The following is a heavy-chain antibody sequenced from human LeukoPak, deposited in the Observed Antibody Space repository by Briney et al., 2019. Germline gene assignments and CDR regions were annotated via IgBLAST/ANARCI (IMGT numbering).Heavy chain of an antibody. CDR1: GFTLSSYA. V-gene: IGHV3-23*01. CDR2: ISVSGNT. CDR3: AKPGYDFWSGSYYYFDY. J-gene: IGHJ4*02. Sequence: GGSLRLSCAASGFTLSSYAMSWVRQAPGKGLEWVSAISVSGNTYHADSVKGRFTISRDSSKNTLYLQMNRLRAEDTAVYYCAKPGYDFWSGSYYYFDYWGQGTLVTVSS. D-gene: IGHD3-3*01.